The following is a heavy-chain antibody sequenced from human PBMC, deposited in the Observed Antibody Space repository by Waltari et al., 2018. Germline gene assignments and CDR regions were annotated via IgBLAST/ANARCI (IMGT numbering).Heavy chain of an antibody. V-gene: IGHV1-2*06. D-gene: IGHD3-10*01. CDR1: GYTFTGYY. J-gene: IGHJ4*02. CDR2: INPNSGGT. CDR3: ARGLAFTYYYGSGSYSHFDY. Sequence: QVQLVQSGAEVKKPGASVKVSCKASGYTFTGYYMHWVRQAPGQGLEWMGRINPNSGGTNYAQKFQGRVTMTRDTSISTAYMELSRLRSDDTAVYYCARGLAFTYYYGSGSYSHFDYWGQGTLVTVSS.